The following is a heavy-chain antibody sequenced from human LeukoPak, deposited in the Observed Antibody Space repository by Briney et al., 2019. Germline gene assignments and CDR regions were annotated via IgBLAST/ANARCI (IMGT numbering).Heavy chain of an antibody. D-gene: IGHD4-23*01. Sequence: PGGSLRLSCAASGFTFSDYYMSWIRQAPGKGLEWVSYISSSGSTIYYADSVKGRFTISRDNAKNSLYLQMNSLRAEDTAVYYCARELSVARDAFDIWGQGTMVTVSS. CDR2: ISSSGSTI. V-gene: IGHV3-11*04. J-gene: IGHJ3*02. CDR1: GFTFSDYY. CDR3: ARELSVARDAFDI.